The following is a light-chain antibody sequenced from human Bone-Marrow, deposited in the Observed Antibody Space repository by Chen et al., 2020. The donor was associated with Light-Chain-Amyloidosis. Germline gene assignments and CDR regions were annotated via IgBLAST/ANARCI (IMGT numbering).Light chain of an antibody. V-gene: IGLV2-14*01. CDR3: SSYTSSSTLE. J-gene: IGLJ3*02. CDR2: DVS. CDR1: SKDVGRYNF. Sequence: QSALTQPASVSGSPGQSITISCTGTSKDVGRYNFVSWYQQHPGKAPRLMIYDVSNRPSGVSNRFSGSKSGNTASLTISGLQAEDEADYYCSSYTSSSTLEFGGGTKLTVL.